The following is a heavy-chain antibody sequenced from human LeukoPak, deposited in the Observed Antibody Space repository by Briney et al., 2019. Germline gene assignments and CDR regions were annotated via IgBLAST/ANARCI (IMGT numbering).Heavy chain of an antibody. D-gene: IGHD6-13*01. J-gene: IGHJ4*02. V-gene: IGHV3-30*04. CDR3: ARAPPYSSSWTPTLDY. CDR2: ISYDGSNK. Sequence: PGGSLRLSCAASGFTFSSYAMHWVRQAPGKGLEWVAVISYDGSNKYYADSVKGRFTISRDNSKKALYLQMKSLRAEDTAVYYCARAPPYSSSWTPTLDYWGQGTLVTVSS. CDR1: GFTFSSYA.